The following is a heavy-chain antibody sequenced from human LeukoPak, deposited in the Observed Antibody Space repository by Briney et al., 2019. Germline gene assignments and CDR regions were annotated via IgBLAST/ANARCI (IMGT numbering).Heavy chain of an antibody. CDR1: GYTFTSYD. J-gene: IGHJ4*02. V-gene: IGHV1-8*03. CDR3: ARGRGYSYGYRY. Sequence: ASVKVSCKASGYTFTSYDINWVRQATGQGLEWMGWMNPNSGNTGYAQKFQGRVTITRNTSISTAYMELSSLRSEDTAVYYCARGRGYSYGYRYWGQGTLVTVPS. CDR2: MNPNSGNT. D-gene: IGHD5-18*01.